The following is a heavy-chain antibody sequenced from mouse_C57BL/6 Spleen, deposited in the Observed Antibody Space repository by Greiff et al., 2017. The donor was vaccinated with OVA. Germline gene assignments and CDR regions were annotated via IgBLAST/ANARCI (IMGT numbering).Heavy chain of an antibody. V-gene: IGHV14-2*01. CDR2: IDPEDGET. J-gene: IGHJ3*01. D-gene: IGHD1-1*01. Sequence: EVKLVESGAELVKPGASVKLSCTASGFNITDYYMHWVKQRTEQGLEWIGRIDPEDGETKYAPKFQGKATITADTSSNTAYLQLSSLTSEDTAVYYCARPYCGSSQGFAYWGQGTLVTVSA. CDR3: ARPYCGSSQGFAY. CDR1: GFNITDYY.